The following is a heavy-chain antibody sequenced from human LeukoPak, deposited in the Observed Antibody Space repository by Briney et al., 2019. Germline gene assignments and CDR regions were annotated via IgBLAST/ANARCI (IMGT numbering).Heavy chain of an antibody. V-gene: IGHV3-23*01. D-gene: IGHD2-21*02. CDR3: AKGGPFRAGGYCCGDFYWVR. Sequence: PGGSLRLSCAASGFTFSSYAMSWVRQAPGKGLEWVSAISGSGGSTYYADSVKGRFTISRDNSKNTLYLQMNSLRAEDTAVYYCAKGGPFRAGGYCCGDFYWVRGGQETLVSVLS. CDR1: GFTFSSYA. CDR2: ISGSGGST. J-gene: IGHJ4*02.